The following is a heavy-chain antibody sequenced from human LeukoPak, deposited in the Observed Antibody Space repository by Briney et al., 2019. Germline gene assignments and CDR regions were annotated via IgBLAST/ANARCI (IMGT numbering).Heavy chain of an antibody. V-gene: IGHV1-24*01. CDR1: GYTLTELS. J-gene: IGHJ4*02. CDR3: ARDFHGDGYPGPIGDY. CDR2: FDPEDGET. Sequence: GASVKVSCKVSGYTLTELSMHWVRQAPGKGLEWMGGFDPEDGETIYAQKFQGRVTMTTDTSTSTAYMELRSLRSDDTAVYYCARDFHGDGYPGPIGDYWGQGTLVTVSS. D-gene: IGHD5-24*01.